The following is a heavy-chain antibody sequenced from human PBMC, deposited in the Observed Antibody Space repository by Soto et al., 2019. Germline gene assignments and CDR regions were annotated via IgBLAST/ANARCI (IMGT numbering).Heavy chain of an antibody. Sequence: SETLSLTCAVYGGSFSGYYWSWIRQPPGKGLEWIGEINHSGSTNYNPSLKSRVTISVDTSKNQFSLKLSSVTAADTAVYYCARGTSLGAYYDFWSGYSSYHNWFDPWGQGTLLTVSS. CDR3: ARGTSLGAYYDFWSGYSSYHNWFDP. CDR1: GGSFSGYY. CDR2: INHSGST. J-gene: IGHJ5*02. D-gene: IGHD3-3*01. V-gene: IGHV4-34*01.